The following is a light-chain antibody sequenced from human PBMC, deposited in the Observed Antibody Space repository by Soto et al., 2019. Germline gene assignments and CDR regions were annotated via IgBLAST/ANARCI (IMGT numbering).Light chain of an antibody. Sequence: DIQMTQSPSSLSASVGDRVTITCRASQSISSYLNWYQQKRGKAPKLLIYATSTLQSGVPSRFSSSGSGTDFTLTISSLQPEDFATYYCQQTNSTPRTFGQGTKLEIK. CDR2: ATS. V-gene: IGKV1-39*01. CDR1: QSISSY. CDR3: QQTNSTPRT. J-gene: IGKJ2*01.